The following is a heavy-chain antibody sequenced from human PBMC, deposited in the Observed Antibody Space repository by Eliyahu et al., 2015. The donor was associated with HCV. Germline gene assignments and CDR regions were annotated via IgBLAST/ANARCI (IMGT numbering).Heavy chain of an antibody. V-gene: IGHV3-48*03. J-gene: IGHJ4*02. D-gene: IGHD6-13*01. CDR2: ISSSGSTI. Sequence: QLVESGGGLVQPGGSLRLSCAASGFTFSSYEMNWVRQAPGKGLEWVSYISSSGSTIYYADSVKGRFTISRDNAKNSLYLQMNSLRAEDTAVYYCVRSRYYFDYWGQGTLVTVSS. CDR1: GFTFSSYE. CDR3: VRSRYYFDY.